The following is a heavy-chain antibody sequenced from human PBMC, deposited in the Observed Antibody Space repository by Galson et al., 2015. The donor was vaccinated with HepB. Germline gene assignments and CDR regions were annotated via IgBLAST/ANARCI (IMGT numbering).Heavy chain of an antibody. CDR1: GFTFSSYS. CDR3: ARGHYNMDV. Sequence: SLRLSCAASGFTFSSYSMSWVRQAPGKGPEWVAHIKPDGGEKFYVDSLRGRFTISRDNAKNSLFLQVNDLRAEDTAVYFCARGHYNMDVWGQGTTVIVSS. V-gene: IGHV3-7*01. CDR2: IKPDGGEK. J-gene: IGHJ6*02.